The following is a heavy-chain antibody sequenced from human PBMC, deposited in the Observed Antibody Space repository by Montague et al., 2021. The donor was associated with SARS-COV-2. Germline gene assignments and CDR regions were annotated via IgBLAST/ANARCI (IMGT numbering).Heavy chain of an antibody. CDR3: AWDGADYSFAYYHEMDV. V-gene: IGHV4-4*07. D-gene: IGHD5-12*01. J-gene: IGHJ6*02. Sequence: SETLSLTCTVSGASIKTYYCCWVWLRAAPEMELMWRLCICWSRYAHSNFTRRAPMSLATSKNLFSLNLSPMTAAATAVYYCAWDGADYSFAYYHEMDVWGQGIAVTVSS. CDR1: GASIKTYY. CDR2: LCICWSR.